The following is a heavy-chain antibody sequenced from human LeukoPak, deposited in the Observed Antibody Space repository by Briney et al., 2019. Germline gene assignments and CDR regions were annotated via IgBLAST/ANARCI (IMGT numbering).Heavy chain of an antibody. V-gene: IGHV3-30-3*01. CDR1: GFTFSTYA. J-gene: IGHJ5*02. D-gene: IGHD2-21*02. CDR2: ISYDGNNK. Sequence: PGGSLRLSCAASGFTFSTYAMHWVRQAPGKGLEWVALISYDGNNKYYADSVKGRFTISRDNSKNTLYLQMNSLRAEDTAVFYCAKDFGDSRLNWFDPWGQGTLVTVSS. CDR3: AKDFGDSRLNWFDP.